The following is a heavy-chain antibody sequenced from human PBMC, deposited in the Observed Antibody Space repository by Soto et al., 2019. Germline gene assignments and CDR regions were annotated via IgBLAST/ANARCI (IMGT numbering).Heavy chain of an antibody. V-gene: IGHV3-9*01. CDR3: AKDNSGSYYGWADY. Sequence: EVQLVESGGGLVQPGRSLRLSCAASGFTFDDYAMHWVRQAPGKGLEWVSGISWNSGSIGYADSVKGRFTISRDNAMNSLYLQKNSLRAEDTALYYCAKDNSGSYYGWADYWGQGTLVTVSS. CDR2: ISWNSGSI. CDR1: GFTFDDYA. D-gene: IGHD1-26*01. J-gene: IGHJ4*02.